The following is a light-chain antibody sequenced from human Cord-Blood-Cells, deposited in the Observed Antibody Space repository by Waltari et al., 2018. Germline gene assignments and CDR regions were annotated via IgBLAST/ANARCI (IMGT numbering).Light chain of an antibody. Sequence: DIQMTKSPSSLSASVGDRVTITCRASQSISSYLNWYQQKPGKAPKLLIYAASSLQSGVPSRFSCSGSGTDFTLTISSLQPEDFATYYCQQSYSTPWTFGQGTKVEIK. CDR2: AAS. J-gene: IGKJ1*01. CDR1: QSISSY. CDR3: QQSYSTPWT. V-gene: IGKV1-39*01.